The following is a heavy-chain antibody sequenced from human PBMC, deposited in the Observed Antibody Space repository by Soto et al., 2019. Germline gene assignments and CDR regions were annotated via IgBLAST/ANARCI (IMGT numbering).Heavy chain of an antibody. D-gene: IGHD2-2*01. CDR2: IYYSGNT. Sequence: PSETLSLTCTVSGGSISSGGSYWGWIRQPPGKGLEWIGYIYYSGNTYFNPSLKSRVTLPVDTSKNQFSLNLSSVTAADTAVYYCVRYCSTTKCPFDYWGQGTLVTVSS. CDR1: GGSISSGGSY. V-gene: IGHV4-30-4*01. CDR3: VRYCSTTKCPFDY. J-gene: IGHJ4*02.